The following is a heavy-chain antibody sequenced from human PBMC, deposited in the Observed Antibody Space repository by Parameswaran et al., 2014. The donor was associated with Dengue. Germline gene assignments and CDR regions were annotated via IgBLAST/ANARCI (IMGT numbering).Heavy chain of an antibody. J-gene: IGHJ4*02. CDR3: AKENWNYEEGGFDY. D-gene: IGHD1-7*01. CDR2: ISGSGGST. Sequence: RWIRQPPGKGLEWVSAISGSGGSTYYADSVKGRFTISRDNSKNTLYLQMNSLRAEDTAVYYCAKENWNYEEGGFDYWGQGTLVTVSS. V-gene: IGHV3-23*01.